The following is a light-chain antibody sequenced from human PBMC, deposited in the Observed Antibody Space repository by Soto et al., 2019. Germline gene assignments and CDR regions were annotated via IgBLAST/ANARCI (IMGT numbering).Light chain of an antibody. J-gene: IGLJ3*02. CDR3: CSYAGSYTSWV. Sequence: QSALTQPRSVSGSPGQSVTISCTGTSSDVGGYNYVSWYQQHPGKAPKLMIYVVSKRPSGVPDRFSGSKSGNTASLTISGLQAEDEADYYCCSYAGSYTSWVFGGGTKLTVL. V-gene: IGLV2-11*01. CDR1: SSDVGGYNY. CDR2: VVS.